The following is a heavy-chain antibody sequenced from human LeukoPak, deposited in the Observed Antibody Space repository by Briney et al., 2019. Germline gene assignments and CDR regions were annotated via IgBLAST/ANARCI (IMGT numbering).Heavy chain of an antibody. D-gene: IGHD3-10*01. Sequence: SETLSLTCTVSGGSISSGSYYWSWIRQPAVKGLEWIGRIYTSGSTNYNPSLKSRVTISVDTSKNQFSLRLSSVTAADAAVYYCARQSRGDTHPGWFDPWGQGTLVTVSS. CDR3: ARQSRGDTHPGWFDP. CDR1: GGSISSGSYY. J-gene: IGHJ5*02. CDR2: IYTSGST. V-gene: IGHV4-61*02.